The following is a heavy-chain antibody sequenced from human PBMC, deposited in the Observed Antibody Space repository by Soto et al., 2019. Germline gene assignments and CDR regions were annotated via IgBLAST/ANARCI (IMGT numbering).Heavy chain of an antibody. CDR2: INHSGRI. V-gene: IGHV4-34*01. J-gene: IGHJ4*02. Sequence: KPSETLSLTCAVNGGSFSGHYWTWIRQPPGEGLEWIGEINHSGRINQNPSLKSRLSISVDTSKNQFSLKLRSVTAADTAVYYCARGITITGAPDKYSLDSWGQGTPVTVSS. CDR1: GGSFSGHY. CDR3: ARGITITGAPDKYSLDS. D-gene: IGHD3-10*01.